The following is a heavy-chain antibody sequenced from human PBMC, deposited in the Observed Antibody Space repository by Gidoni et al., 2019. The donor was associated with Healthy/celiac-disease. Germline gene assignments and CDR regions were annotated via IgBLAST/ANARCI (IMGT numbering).Heavy chain of an antibody. D-gene: IGHD5-18*01. V-gene: IGHV1-69*01. Sequence: QVQLVQSGAEVKKPGSSVKVSCKASGGTFGSYAISWVRQAPGQGLEWMGGIIPIVGTANYAQKFQGRVTITADESTSTAYMELSSLRSEDTAVYYCARSEPTAILSYYYYGMDVWGQGTTVTVSS. CDR3: ARSEPTAILSYYYYGMDV. CDR2: IIPIVGTA. J-gene: IGHJ6*02. CDR1: GGTFGSYA.